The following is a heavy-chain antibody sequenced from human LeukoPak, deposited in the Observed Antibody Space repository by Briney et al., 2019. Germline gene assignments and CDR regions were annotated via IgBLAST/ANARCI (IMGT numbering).Heavy chain of an antibody. CDR2: IRSKANSYAT. V-gene: IGHV3-73*01. CDR3: TRHQYDSSGSHAY. D-gene: IGHD3-22*01. Sequence: GGSLRLSCAASGFTFSGSAMHWVCQASGKRLEWVGRIRSKANSYATAYAASVKGRFTISRDDSKNTAYLQMNSLKTEDTAVYYCTRHQYDSSGSHAYWGQGTLVTVSS. CDR1: GFTFSGSA. J-gene: IGHJ4*02.